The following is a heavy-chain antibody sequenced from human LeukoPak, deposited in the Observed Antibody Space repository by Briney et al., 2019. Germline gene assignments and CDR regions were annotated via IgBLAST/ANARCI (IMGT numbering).Heavy chain of an antibody. CDR2: IRFDGNLQ. CDR1: GFTFRTFG. D-gene: IGHD2-2*02. J-gene: IGHJ5*02. CDR3: LKDQYPPTNWFDP. V-gene: IGHV3-30*02. Sequence: GGSLGLSFAAPGFTFRTFGMHWVRPAPGKGLEWVAFIRFDGNLQYYSDSVQGRFNLSRDNSKNTLSLQMNSLRPHDTAVYYCLKDQYPPTNWFDPWGQGTLVTVSS.